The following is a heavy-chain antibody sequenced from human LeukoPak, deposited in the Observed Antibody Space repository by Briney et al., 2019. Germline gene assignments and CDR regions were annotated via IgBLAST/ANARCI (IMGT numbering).Heavy chain of an antibody. V-gene: IGHV3-23*01. D-gene: IGHD3-9*01. Sequence: GGSLRLSCAASGFTFSSYAMSWVRQAPGKGLEWVSAISGSGGSTYYADSVKGRFTISRDNSKNTLYLQMNSLRAEDTAVYYCAKDEYDILTGYYNGPFDYWGQGTLVTVSS. CDR3: AKDEYDILTGYYNGPFDY. CDR1: GFTFSSYA. J-gene: IGHJ4*02. CDR2: ISGSGGST.